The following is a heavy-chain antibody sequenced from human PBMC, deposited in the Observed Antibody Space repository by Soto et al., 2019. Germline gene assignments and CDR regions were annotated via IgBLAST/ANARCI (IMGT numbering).Heavy chain of an antibody. CDR1: GGTFSSYA. Sequence: SVKVSCKASGGTFSSYAISWVRQAPGQGLEWMGGIIPIFGTANYAQKFRGRVTITADESTSTAYMELSSLRSEDTAVYYCARVGGDITDDAFGIWGQGTMVTVSS. V-gene: IGHV1-69*13. CDR2: IIPIFGTA. J-gene: IGHJ3*02. D-gene: IGHD2-15*01. CDR3: ARVGGDITDDAFGI.